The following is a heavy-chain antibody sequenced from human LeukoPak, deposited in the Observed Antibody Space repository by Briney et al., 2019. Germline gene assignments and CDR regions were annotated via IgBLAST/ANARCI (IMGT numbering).Heavy chain of an antibody. CDR1: GGTFSSYA. D-gene: IGHD4-11*01. J-gene: IGHJ5*02. Sequence: SVKVSCKASGGTFSSYAISWVRQAPGQGLEWMGGIIPIFGTANYAQKFQGRVTITTDESTSTAYMGLSSLRSEDTAVYYCARGTGTVTIGLPETNWFDPWGQGTLVTVSS. V-gene: IGHV1-69*05. CDR2: IIPIFGTA. CDR3: ARGTGTVTIGLPETNWFDP.